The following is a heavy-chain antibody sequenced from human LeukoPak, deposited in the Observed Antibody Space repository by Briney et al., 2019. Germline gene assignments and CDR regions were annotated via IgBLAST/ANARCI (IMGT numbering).Heavy chain of an antibody. CDR2: INPNSGGT. Sequence: ASVKVSCKASGYTFTGYYMHWVRQAPGQGLEWMGWINPNSGGTNYAQTFQGRVTMTRDTSISTAYMELSRLRSDDTAVYYCARVPGYSYGFFDPWGQGTLVTVSS. CDR1: GYTFTGYY. V-gene: IGHV1-2*02. D-gene: IGHD5-18*01. J-gene: IGHJ5*02. CDR3: ARVPGYSYGFFDP.